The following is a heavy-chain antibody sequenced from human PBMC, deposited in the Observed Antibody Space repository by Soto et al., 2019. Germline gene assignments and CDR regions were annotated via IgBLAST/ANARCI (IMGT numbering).Heavy chain of an antibody. CDR3: ARDDYYDTNDAFDI. CDR1: GFTSSSYA. J-gene: IGHJ3*02. Sequence: GGSLRLSCAASGFTSSSYAMHWVRQAPGKGLEWVAVXSYXXRXXXXXDXXXGRFTISRDNSKNTLYLQMNSLRAEDTAVYYCARDDYYDTNDAFDIWGQGTMVTASS. D-gene: IGHD3-22*01. CDR2: XSYXXRXX. V-gene: IGHV3-30*03.